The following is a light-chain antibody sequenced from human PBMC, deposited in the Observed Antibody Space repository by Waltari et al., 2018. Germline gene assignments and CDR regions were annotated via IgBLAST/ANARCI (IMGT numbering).Light chain of an antibody. CDR2: YVN. CDR1: SSDVGGYPY. V-gene: IGLV2-14*03. CDR3: SSYTSISTFYV. J-gene: IGLJ1*01. Sequence: QSALTQPASVSGSPGQSMTISCTGTSSDVGGYPYVSWYQHHPGKAPKLMIHYVNKRPSGVSNRFSGSKSGNTASLTISGLQAEDEADYYCSSYTSISTFYVFGTGTKVTVL.